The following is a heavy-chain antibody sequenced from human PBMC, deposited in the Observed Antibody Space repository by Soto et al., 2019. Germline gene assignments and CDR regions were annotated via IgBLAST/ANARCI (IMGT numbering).Heavy chain of an antibody. D-gene: IGHD2-21*02. Sequence: QVQLVESGGGVVQPGRSLRLSCAASGFTFSSYGMHWVRQAPCKGLEWVAVISYDGSNKYYADSVKGRFTISRDNSKNTLYLQMNSLRAEDTAVYYCAKDSRIVVVTAPYDYWGQGTLVTVSS. CDR2: ISYDGSNK. J-gene: IGHJ4*02. V-gene: IGHV3-30*18. CDR1: GFTFSSYG. CDR3: AKDSRIVVVTAPYDY.